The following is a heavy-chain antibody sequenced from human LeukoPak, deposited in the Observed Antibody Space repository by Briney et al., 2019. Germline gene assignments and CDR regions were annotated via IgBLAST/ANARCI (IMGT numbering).Heavy chain of an antibody. CDR2: ISGSGGSP. CDR3: ANDRSHDSSRYYLSLRVGSAIDI. D-gene: IGHD3-22*01. Sequence: PGGSLRLSCAACGVTFRGYVMMGVRQAPGKGLEWVSGISGSGGSPYYADSVKGRFTISRDNSKNTLYLQMSRMRAYDTAVYYCANDRSHDSSRYYLSLRVGSAIDIWGQGTMVTVSS. J-gene: IGHJ3*02. V-gene: IGHV3-23*01. CDR1: GVTFRGYV.